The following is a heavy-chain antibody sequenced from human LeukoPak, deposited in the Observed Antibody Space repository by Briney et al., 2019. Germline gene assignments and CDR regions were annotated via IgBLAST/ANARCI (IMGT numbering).Heavy chain of an antibody. V-gene: IGHV4-39*07. CDR1: GGSISSSSYY. J-gene: IGHJ4*02. CDR2: IYYSGST. D-gene: IGHD3-10*01. Sequence: SQTLSLTCTVSGGSISSSSYYWGWIRQPPGKGLEWIGSIYYSGSTYYNPSLKSRVTISVDTSKNQFSLKLSSVTAADTAAYYCARDYYGSGSSYWGQGTLVTVSS. CDR3: ARDYYGSGSSY.